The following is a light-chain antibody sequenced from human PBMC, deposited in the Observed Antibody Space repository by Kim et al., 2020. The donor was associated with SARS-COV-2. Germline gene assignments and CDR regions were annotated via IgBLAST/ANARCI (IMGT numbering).Light chain of an antibody. V-gene: IGLV1-47*01. CDR3: AAWDDSFWV. CDR1: SSNIGSNY. Sequence: TPRHRVTISWSGSSSNIGSNYVYWYQQLPGTAPKLLIYRNNQRPSGVPDRFSGSKSGTSASLAISGLRSEDEADYYCAAWDDSFWVFGGGTQLTVL. J-gene: IGLJ3*02. CDR2: RNN.